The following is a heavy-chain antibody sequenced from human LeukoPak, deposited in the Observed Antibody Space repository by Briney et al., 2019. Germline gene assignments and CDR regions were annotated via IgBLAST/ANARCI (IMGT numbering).Heavy chain of an antibody. D-gene: IGHD2-2*01. J-gene: IGHJ6*02. CDR1: GYTFTSYG. CDR2: ISAYNGNT. CDR3: ARGYCSSTSCFYYYYYGMDV. Sequence: ASVKVSCKASGYTFTSYGISWVRQATGQGLEWMGWISAYNGNTNYAQKLQGRVTMTTDTSTSTAYMELRSLRSDDTAVYYCARGYCSSTSCFYYYYYGMDVWGQGTTVTVSS. V-gene: IGHV1-18*01.